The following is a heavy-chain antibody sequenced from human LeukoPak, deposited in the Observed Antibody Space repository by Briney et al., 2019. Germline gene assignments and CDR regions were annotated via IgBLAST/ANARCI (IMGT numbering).Heavy chain of an antibody. CDR3: AKNRDSSDYPRDFDY. V-gene: IGHV3-30*02. Sequence: GGSLRLSCAASRFTFSSYGMHWVRQTPGKGLEWVAFIRHDGSYQQYADSVKGRFTVSRDNSKDTVYLQMNSLRTEDTAVYYCAKNRDSSDYPRDFDYWGQGTLVTVSS. D-gene: IGHD3-22*01. CDR2: IRHDGSYQ. J-gene: IGHJ4*02. CDR1: RFTFSSYG.